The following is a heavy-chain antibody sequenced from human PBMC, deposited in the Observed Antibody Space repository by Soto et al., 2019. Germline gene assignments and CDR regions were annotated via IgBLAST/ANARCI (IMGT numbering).Heavy chain of an antibody. Sequence: SVKVSFKASGGTFSSYAISWVRQAPGQGLEWMGGIIPIFGTANYAQKFQGRVTITADESTSTAYMELSSLRSEDTAVYYCARRTDYYYGMDVWGQRTTVTGSS. V-gene: IGHV1-69*13. CDR2: IIPIFGTA. CDR3: ARRTDYYYGMDV. CDR1: GGTFSSYA. J-gene: IGHJ6*02.